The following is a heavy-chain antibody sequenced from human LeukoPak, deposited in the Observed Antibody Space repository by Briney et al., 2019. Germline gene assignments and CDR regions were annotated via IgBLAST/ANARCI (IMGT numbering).Heavy chain of an antibody. Sequence: GGSLRLSCAASGFTFSSYAMHWVRQAPGKGLEWVAVISYDGSNKYYADSVRGRFTISRDNSKNTLYLQMNSLRAEDTAVYFCAKGSKAVLFTRDHYMDVWGKGTTVTISS. CDR3: AKGSKAVLFTRDHYMDV. D-gene: IGHD6-19*01. CDR2: ISYDGSNK. V-gene: IGHV3-30*04. CDR1: GFTFSSYA. J-gene: IGHJ6*03.